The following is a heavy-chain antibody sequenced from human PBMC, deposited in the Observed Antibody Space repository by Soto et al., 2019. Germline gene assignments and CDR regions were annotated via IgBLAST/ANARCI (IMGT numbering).Heavy chain of an antibody. CDR2: LSTSSSYT. V-gene: IGHV3-11*05. CDR3: ARLRLTGYFDY. Sequence: QVQFVESGGGLVKPGGSLRLSCVASGFTFSDHYMTWIRQAPGKGLELLSYLSTSSSYTNYADSVKGRFTISRDNAMNSLYLQMNSLRAEDTAVYYCARLRLTGYFDYWGQGTLVTVSS. CDR1: GFTFSDHY. J-gene: IGHJ4*02.